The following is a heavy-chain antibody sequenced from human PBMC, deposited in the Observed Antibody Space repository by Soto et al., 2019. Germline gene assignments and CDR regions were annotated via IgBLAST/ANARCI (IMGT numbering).Heavy chain of an antibody. CDR2: ILSNDEK. V-gene: IGHV2-26*01. D-gene: IGHD1-20*01. Sequence: QVTLKESGPVLVNPTETLTLTCTVSGFSLSNPKVGVSWIRQPPGKALEWLAHILSNDEKSYTTSLKSSLTIPKDTSKSQVVLTMTNVDPVDTATYYCARISQYNFDFDYWGQGTLVTVSS. J-gene: IGHJ4*02. CDR3: ARISQYNFDFDY. CDR1: GFSLSNPKVG.